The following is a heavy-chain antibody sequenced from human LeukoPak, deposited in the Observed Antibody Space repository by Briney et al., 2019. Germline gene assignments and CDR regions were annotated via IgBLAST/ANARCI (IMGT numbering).Heavy chain of an antibody. CDR1: GYTFTSYG. D-gene: IGHD6-13*01. V-gene: IGHV1-18*01. CDR3: ARDEGIASALPPDY. CDR2: ISAYNGNT. Sequence: ASVKVSCKASGYTFTSYGISWVRQAPGQGLEWMGWISAYNGNTNYAQKLQGRVTMTTDTSTSTAYMELRSLRSDDTAVYYCARDEGIASALPPDYWGQGTLVTVSS. J-gene: IGHJ4*02.